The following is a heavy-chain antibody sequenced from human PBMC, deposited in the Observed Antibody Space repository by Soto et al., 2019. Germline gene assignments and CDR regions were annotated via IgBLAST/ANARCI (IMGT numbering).Heavy chain of an antibody. CDR3: ASSSGRNFAY. J-gene: IGHJ4*02. CDR1: GGSISSYY. V-gene: IGHV4-59*01. D-gene: IGHD3-10*01. CDR2: IYYSGST. Sequence: PSETLSLTCTVSGGSISSYYWSWIRQPPGKGLEWIGYIYYSGSTNYNPSLKSRVTISVDTSKNQFSLKLSSVTAADTAVYYCASSSGRNFAYWGQGTLVTVSS.